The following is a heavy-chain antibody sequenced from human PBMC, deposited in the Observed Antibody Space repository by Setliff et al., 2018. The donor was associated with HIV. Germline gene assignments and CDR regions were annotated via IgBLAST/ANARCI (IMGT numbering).Heavy chain of an antibody. CDR3: ARAPIYCGGDCYLFDY. CDR2: INPYNGAT. D-gene: IGHD2-21*02. V-gene: IGHV1-2*02. Sequence: ASVKVSCKASGYTFFEYYMFWLRQAPGQGLEWMGWINPYNGATKSAHKFQGRVTVTRDTSITTTYMELTRLTSDDTAIYYRARAPIYCGGDCYLFDYWGQGTLGTVSS. CDR1: GYTFFEYY. J-gene: IGHJ4*02.